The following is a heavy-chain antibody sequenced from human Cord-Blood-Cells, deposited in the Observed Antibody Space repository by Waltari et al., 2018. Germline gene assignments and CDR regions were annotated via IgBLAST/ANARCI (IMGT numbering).Heavy chain of an antibody. V-gene: IGHV1-69-2*01. CDR3: WGGGVYGSGSLFDY. CDR1: GYTFTDYY. J-gene: IGHJ4*02. CDR2: VNPEEGET. D-gene: IGHD3-10*01. Sequence: EVQLVQSGAEVKKPGATVKISCKVSGYTFTDYYMHWVQQGPGKGVGWMGLVNPEEGETIYAEKFQGRVTITADTPTDTAYMELSSLRSEDTAVYYCWGGGVYGSGSLFDYWGQGTLVTVSS.